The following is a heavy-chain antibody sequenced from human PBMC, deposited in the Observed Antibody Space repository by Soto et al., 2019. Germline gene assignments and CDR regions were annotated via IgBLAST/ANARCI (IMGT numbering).Heavy chain of an antibody. D-gene: IGHD3-10*01. CDR1: GFTVKDAW. CDR2: IRSQKDGGAT. J-gene: IGHJ5*02. Sequence: EIQLVESGGGVVKPGESLTLSCAASGFTVKDAWMHWVRQAPGKGLEWVGLIRSQKDGGATHYAAPVRDRFTISRDDSSNTLYLRMNRLKIEDTAVYYCTQLYRDDPWGQGTLVTVSS. V-gene: IGHV3-15*06. CDR3: TQLYRDDP.